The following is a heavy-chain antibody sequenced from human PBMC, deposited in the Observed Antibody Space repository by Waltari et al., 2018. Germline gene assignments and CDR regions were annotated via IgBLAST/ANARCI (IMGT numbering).Heavy chain of an antibody. V-gene: IGHV3-74*01. J-gene: IGHJ1*01. D-gene: IGHD6-6*01. CDR3: ARDFLIEYSSSSPSEYFQH. CDR2: INSDGSST. Sequence: EVQLVESGGGLVQPGGSLRLSCAASGFTFSSWMHWVRQAPGKGLVWVSRINSDGSSTSYADSVKGRFTISRDNAKNTLYLQMNSLRAEDTAVYYCARDFLIEYSSSSPSEYFQHWGQGTLVTVSS. CDR1: GFTFSSW.